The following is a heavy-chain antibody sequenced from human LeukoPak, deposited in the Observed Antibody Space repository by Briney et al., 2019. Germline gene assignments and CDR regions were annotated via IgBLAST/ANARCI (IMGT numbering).Heavy chain of an antibody. Sequence: EASVKVSCKVSGYTLTELSMHWVRQAPGKGLEWMGGFDPEDGETIYAQKFQGRVTMTEDTSTDTAYMELSSLRSEDTAVYYCATVPVGSGSYLDAFDIWGQGTMVTVSS. J-gene: IGHJ3*02. CDR3: ATVPVGSGSYLDAFDI. V-gene: IGHV1-24*01. CDR2: FDPEDGET. D-gene: IGHD3-10*01. CDR1: GYTLTELS.